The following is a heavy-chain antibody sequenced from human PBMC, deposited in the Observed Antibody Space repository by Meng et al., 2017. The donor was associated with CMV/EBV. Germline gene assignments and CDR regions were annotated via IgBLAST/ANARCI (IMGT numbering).Heavy chain of an antibody. CDR3: AREGDNPFDY. D-gene: IGHD2-21*02. V-gene: IGHV4-30-4*08. CDR1: GGSISSGDYY. J-gene: IGHJ4*02. Sequence: QAQQEQSGQGLVKPSQPLSLTCLVSGGSISSGDYYWSWIRQHTGKGLEWIGYIYYSGSTYYNPSLKSRVTISVDTSKNQFSLKLSSVTAADKAVYYCAREGDNPFDYWGQGTLVTVSS. CDR2: IYYSGST.